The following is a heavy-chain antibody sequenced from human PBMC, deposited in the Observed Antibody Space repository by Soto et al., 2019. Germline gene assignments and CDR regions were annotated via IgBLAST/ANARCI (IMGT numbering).Heavy chain of an antibody. D-gene: IGHD1-20*01. Sequence: SETLSLTCTVSGGSISSYYWSWIRQPPGKGLEWIGYIYYSGSTNYNPSLKSRVTISVDTSKNQFSLKLSSVTAADTAVYYCARLPRYNWNPDTIDYWGQGTLVTVSS. CDR1: GGSISSYY. J-gene: IGHJ4*02. CDR3: ARLPRYNWNPDTIDY. CDR2: IYYSGST. V-gene: IGHV4-59*08.